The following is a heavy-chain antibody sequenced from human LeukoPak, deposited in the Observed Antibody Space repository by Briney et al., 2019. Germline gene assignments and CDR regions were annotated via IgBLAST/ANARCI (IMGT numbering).Heavy chain of an antibody. CDR2: ISAYNGNT. J-gene: IGHJ4*02. CDR1: GYTFTSYG. D-gene: IGHD3-22*01. V-gene: IGHV1-18*01. Sequence: GASVKVSCKASGYTFTSYGISWVRQAPGQGLEWMGWISAYNGNTNYAQKLQGRVTMTTDTSTSTAYMELRSLRSDDTAVYYCARGRKAYYYDSSGHMGGYWGQGTLVTVSS. CDR3: ARGRKAYYYDSSGHMGGY.